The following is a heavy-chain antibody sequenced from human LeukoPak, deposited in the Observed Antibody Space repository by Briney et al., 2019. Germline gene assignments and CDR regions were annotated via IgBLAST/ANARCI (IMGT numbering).Heavy chain of an antibody. CDR1: GGSFSGYY. CDR2: INHSGST. CDR3: ARGLSWYSSSSRFDP. V-gene: IGHV4-34*01. D-gene: IGHD6-6*01. Sequence: SETLSLTCAGYGGSFSGYYWSWIRQPPGKGLEWIGEINHSGSTNHNPSLKSRVTISVDTSKNQFSLKLSSVTAADTAVYYCARGLSWYSSSSRFDPWGQGTLVTVSS. J-gene: IGHJ5*02.